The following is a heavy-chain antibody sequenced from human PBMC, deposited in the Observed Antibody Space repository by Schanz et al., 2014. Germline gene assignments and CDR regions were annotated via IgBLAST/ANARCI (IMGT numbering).Heavy chain of an antibody. CDR1: GGTFSSDT. CDR2: ITAYNGDT. CDR3: AKVQDDILTGSEYYYGMDV. V-gene: IGHV1-18*01. J-gene: IGHJ6*02. D-gene: IGHD3-9*01. Sequence: QVQLIQSGAEVKKPGSSVKVSCKASGGTFSSDTFSWVRQAPGQGLEWMGWITAYNGDTNYALKLQGRVTMTTDTSTSTTYMKLRSLRSDDAAVYYCAKVQDDILTGSEYYYGMDVWGQGTTVTVSS.